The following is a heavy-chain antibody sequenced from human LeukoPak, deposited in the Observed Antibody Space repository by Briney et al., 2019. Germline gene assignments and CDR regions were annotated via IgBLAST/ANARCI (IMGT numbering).Heavy chain of an antibody. D-gene: IGHD3-10*01. CDR2: IYPGDSDT. V-gene: IGHV5-51*01. CDR1: GYSFTSYW. CDR3: ARHSSGYGSGSGGFDP. Sequence: GESLKISCKGSGYSFTSYWIGWVRQMPGKGLEWMGIIYPGDSDTRYSPSLQGQVTISADKSITTAYLQWSSLKASDTAMYYCARHSSGYGSGSGGFDPWGQGTLVTVSS. J-gene: IGHJ5*02.